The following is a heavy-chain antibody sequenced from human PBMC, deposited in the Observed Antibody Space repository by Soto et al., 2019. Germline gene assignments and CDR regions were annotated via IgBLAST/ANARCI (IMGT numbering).Heavy chain of an antibody. Sequence: GSLSLSCAASGFTFRLFAMHWVRQAPGKGLEWLAGIAYDGSNKYSADSVKGRFTISRDNSKNTLYLQMNSLRVEDTAVYYCARDSEDVMDVWGQGTTVTVSS. CDR2: IAYDGSNK. D-gene: IGHD1-26*01. CDR1: GFTFRLFA. J-gene: IGHJ6*02. CDR3: ARDSEDVMDV. V-gene: IGHV3-30-3*01.